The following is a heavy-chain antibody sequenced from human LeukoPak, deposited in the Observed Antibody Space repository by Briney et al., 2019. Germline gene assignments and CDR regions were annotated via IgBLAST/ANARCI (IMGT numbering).Heavy chain of an antibody. V-gene: IGHV1-2*02. CDR3: ARLPGYSSGWFHGEADY. J-gene: IGHJ4*02. CDR2: INPNSGGT. Sequence: ASVKVSCKASGDTFTGYYMHWVRQAPGQGLEWMGWINPNSGGTNYAQKFQGRVTMTRDTSISTAYMELSRLRSDDTAVYYCARLPGYSSGWFHGEADYWGQGALATVSS. D-gene: IGHD6-19*01. CDR1: GDTFTGYY.